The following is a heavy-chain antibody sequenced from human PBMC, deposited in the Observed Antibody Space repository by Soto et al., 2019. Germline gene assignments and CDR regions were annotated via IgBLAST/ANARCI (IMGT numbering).Heavy chain of an antibody. D-gene: IGHD6-13*01. CDR1: GFTFSSYA. Sequence: EVQVLESGGGLVQPGGSLRLSCAASGFTFSSYAMSWVRQAPGKGLEWVAVISGSGGSTNYADSVKGRFTISRDNSMNTRYLQMNNLRVEDTAVYYCAKEGLSNWAHSDYWGQGTLVTVSS. J-gene: IGHJ4*02. CDR2: ISGSGGST. CDR3: AKEGLSNWAHSDY. V-gene: IGHV3-23*01.